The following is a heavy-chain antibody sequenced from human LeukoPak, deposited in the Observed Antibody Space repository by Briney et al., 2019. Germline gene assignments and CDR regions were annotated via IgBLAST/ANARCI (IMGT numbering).Heavy chain of an antibody. V-gene: IGHV3-21*04. Sequence: GGSLRLSCAASGFTFSSYSMNWVRQAPGKGLEWVSSISSSSSYIYCADSVKGRFTISRDNSKNTLYLQMNSLRAEDAAVYYCARDSTQYDNGVYFDVHDIWGQGTMVTVSS. CDR3: ARDSTQYDNGVYFDVHDI. J-gene: IGHJ3*02. CDR2: ISSSSSYI. CDR1: GFTFSSYS. D-gene: IGHD2-8*01.